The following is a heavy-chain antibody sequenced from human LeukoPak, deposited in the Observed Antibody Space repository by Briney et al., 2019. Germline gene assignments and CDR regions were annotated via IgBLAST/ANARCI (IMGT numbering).Heavy chain of an antibody. CDR2: ISAYNGNT. CDR3: ARVEYYYDSSGYWRGPYYFDY. D-gene: IGHD3-22*01. Sequence: ASVKVSCKASGYTFTSYAIHWVRQAPGQRLEWMGWISAYNGNTNYAQKLQGRVTMTTDTSTSTAYMELRSLRSDDTAVYYCARVEYYYDSSGYWRGPYYFDYWGQGTLVTVSS. J-gene: IGHJ4*02. CDR1: GYTFTSYA. V-gene: IGHV1-18*01.